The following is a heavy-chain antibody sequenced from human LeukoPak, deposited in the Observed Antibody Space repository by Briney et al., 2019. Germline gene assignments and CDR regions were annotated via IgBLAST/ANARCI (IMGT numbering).Heavy chain of an antibody. CDR2: TYYRSKWYN. D-gene: IGHD6-19*01. J-gene: IGHJ4*02. Sequence: SQTLSLTCAISGDSVSSNSGAWNWIRQSPSRGLEWLGRTYYRSKWYNDYAVSLESRITINPDTSKNQFSLQLNSVTPEDTAVYYCARVKDSSGWYFDYWGQGTLVTVSP. CDR1: GDSVSSNSGA. CDR3: ARVKDSSGWYFDY. V-gene: IGHV6-1*01.